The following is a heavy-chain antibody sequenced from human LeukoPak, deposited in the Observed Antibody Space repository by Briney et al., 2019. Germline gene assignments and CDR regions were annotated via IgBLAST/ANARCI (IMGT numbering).Heavy chain of an antibody. Sequence: GGSLRLSCTASGXTFISAWMNWVRQAPGKGLEWVGRIKSKTDGGTAEHAAPVKGRFIISRDDSKNTLYLQMNSLNSDDTGVYYCATALRGVGFWGQGTLVTVPS. CDR2: IKSKTDGGTA. CDR1: GXTFISAW. CDR3: ATALRGVGF. V-gene: IGHV3-15*01. D-gene: IGHD3-3*01. J-gene: IGHJ4*02.